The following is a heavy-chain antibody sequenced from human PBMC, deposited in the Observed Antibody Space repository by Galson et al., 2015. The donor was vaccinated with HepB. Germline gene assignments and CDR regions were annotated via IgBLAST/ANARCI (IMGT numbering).Heavy chain of an antibody. V-gene: IGHV1-8*01. Sequence: LEWMGWMNPNSGNTGYAQKFQGRVTMTRNTSISTAYMELSSLRSEDTAVYYCARVRRDLYSSSWYWYYYYYMDVWGKGTTVTVSS. CDR3: ARVRRDLYSSSWYWYYYYYMDV. D-gene: IGHD6-13*01. J-gene: IGHJ6*03. CDR2: MNPNSGNT.